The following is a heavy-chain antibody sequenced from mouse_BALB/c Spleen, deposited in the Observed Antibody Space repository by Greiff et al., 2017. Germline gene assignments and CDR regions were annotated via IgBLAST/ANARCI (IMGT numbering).Heavy chain of an antibody. D-gene: IGHD1-1*01. J-gene: IGHJ1*01. V-gene: IGHV5-17*02. Sequence: DVKLVESGGGLVQPGGSRKLSCAASGFTFSSFGMHWVRQAPEKGLEWVAYISSGSSTIYYADTVKGRFTISRDNPKNTLFLQMTSLRSEDTAMYYCARSAITTVVARYWYFDVWGAGTTVTVSS. CDR1: GFTFSSFG. CDR3: ARSAITTVVARYWYFDV. CDR2: ISSGSSTI.